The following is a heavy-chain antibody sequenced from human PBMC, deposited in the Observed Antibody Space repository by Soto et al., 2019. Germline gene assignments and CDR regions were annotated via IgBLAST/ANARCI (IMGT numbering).Heavy chain of an antibody. D-gene: IGHD1-26*01. CDR2: IIPIFGTA. Sequence: GASVKVSCKASGGTFSSYAISWVRQAPGQGLEWMRGIIPIFGTANYAQKFQGRVTITADESTSTAYMELSSLRSEDTAVYYCARDRGSGSFNFDYWGQGTLVTVSS. J-gene: IGHJ4*02. CDR3: ARDRGSGSFNFDY. V-gene: IGHV1-69*13. CDR1: GGTFSSYA.